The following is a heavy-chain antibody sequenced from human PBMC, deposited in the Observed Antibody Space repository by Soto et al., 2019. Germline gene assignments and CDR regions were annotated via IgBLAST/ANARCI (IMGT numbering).Heavy chain of an antibody. CDR1: GFTFSDYY. V-gene: IGHV3-11*06. Sequence: LRLSCAASGFTFSDYYMSWIRQAPGKGLEWVSYISSSSSYTNYADSVKGRFTISRDNAKNSLYLQMNSLRAEDTAVYYCARDRDDGGYVDYWGQGTLVTVSS. CDR2: ISSSSSYT. CDR3: ARDRDDGGYVDY. J-gene: IGHJ4*02. D-gene: IGHD2-15*01.